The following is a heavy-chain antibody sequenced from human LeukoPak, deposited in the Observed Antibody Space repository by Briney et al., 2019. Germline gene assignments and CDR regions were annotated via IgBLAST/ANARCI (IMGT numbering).Heavy chain of an antibody. V-gene: IGHV3-30*02. D-gene: IGHD3-3*01. CDR1: GFTFSSYG. CDR3: ARERDYDFWSGPMYYFDY. Sequence: GGSLRLSCAASGFTFSSYGMHWVRQAPGKGLEWVAFIRYDGSNKYYADSVKGRFTISRDNSKNTLYLQMNSLRAEDTAVYYCARERDYDFWSGPMYYFDYWGQGTLVTVSS. J-gene: IGHJ4*02. CDR2: IRYDGSNK.